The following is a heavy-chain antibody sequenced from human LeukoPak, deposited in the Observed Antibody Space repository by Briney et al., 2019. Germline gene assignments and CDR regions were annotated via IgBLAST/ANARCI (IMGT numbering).Heavy chain of an antibody. D-gene: IGHD5-24*01. J-gene: IGHJ5*02. CDR2: ISYDGSNK. V-gene: IGHV3-30*04. CDR1: GFTFSSYA. CDR3: ARSSSHSRDGYSS. Sequence: QSGGSLRLSCAASGFTFSSYAMHWVRQAAGKGLEWVAVISYDGSNKYYADSVKGRFTISRDNSKNTLYLQMNSLRAEDTAVYYCARSSSHSRDGYSSWGQGTLVTVSS.